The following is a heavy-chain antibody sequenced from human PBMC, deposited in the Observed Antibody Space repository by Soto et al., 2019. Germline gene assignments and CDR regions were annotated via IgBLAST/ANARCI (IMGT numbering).Heavy chain of an antibody. J-gene: IGHJ5*02. D-gene: IGHD2-2*01. CDR1: GGSINSSNYY. Sequence: SETLSLTCTVSGGSINSSNYYWGWIRQPPGKGLEWIGNIYYSGSTYYNPSLKSRVIISVDTSKNQFSLKLSSVTAADTAVYYCARFGGSVTGSTHGWFDPWGQGTLVTVSS. CDR2: IYYSGST. CDR3: ARFGGSVTGSTHGWFDP. V-gene: IGHV4-39*01.